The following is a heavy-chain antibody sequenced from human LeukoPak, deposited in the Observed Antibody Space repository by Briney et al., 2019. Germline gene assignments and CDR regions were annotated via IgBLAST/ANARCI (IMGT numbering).Heavy chain of an antibody. CDR2: ISYNGDTT. Sequence: GGSLRLSCSGSGFTFSRHNMHWVRQAPGKGLEYLSAISYNGDTTYYVDSVKGRFSISRDNSKNTLDLQMNSLRPEDTAVYYCVSDRETQEQIWGPGTLVTVSS. J-gene: IGHJ3*02. CDR3: VSDRETQEQI. D-gene: IGHD1-26*01. V-gene: IGHV3-64D*09. CDR1: GFTFSRHN.